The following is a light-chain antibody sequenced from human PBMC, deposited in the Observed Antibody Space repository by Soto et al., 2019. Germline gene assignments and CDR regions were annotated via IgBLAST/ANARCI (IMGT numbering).Light chain of an antibody. J-gene: IGLJ2*01. Sequence: QSVLTQPPSVSGAPGQNITISCTGSSSNLGTNYDVHWYQRLPETAPKLLIYGNTNRPSGVPDRFSGSKSGTSASLAITGRQAEDEADYYCQSYDNFLRVIFGGGTKVTVL. CDR1: SSNLGTNYD. CDR3: QSYDNFLRVI. CDR2: GNT. V-gene: IGLV1-40*01.